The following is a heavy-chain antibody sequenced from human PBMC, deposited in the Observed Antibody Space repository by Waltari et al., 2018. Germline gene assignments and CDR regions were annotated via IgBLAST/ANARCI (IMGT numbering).Heavy chain of an antibody. CDR2: IYYSGST. D-gene: IGHD3-10*01. V-gene: IGHV4-59*13. CDR1: GGSISSYS. J-gene: IGHJ6*02. CDR3: AREDGYYGSGSYYPSYGMDV. Sequence: QVQLQESGPGLVKPSETLSLTCPVSGGSISSYSWSWLRQPPGKGLEWIGYIYYSGSTNYNPSLKSRVTISVDTSKNQFSLKLSSVTAADTAVYYCAREDGYYGSGSYYPSYGMDVWGQGTTVTVSS.